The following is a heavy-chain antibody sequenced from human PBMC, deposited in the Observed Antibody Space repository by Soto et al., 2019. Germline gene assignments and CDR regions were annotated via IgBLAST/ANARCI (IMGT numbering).Heavy chain of an antibody. CDR2: INHSGST. J-gene: IGHJ4*02. V-gene: IGHV4-34*01. CDR1: GGSFSGYY. Sequence: SETLSLTCAVYGGSFSGYYWSWIRQPPGKGLECIGEINHSGSTNYNPSLKSRVAISVDTSKNQFSLKLSSVTAADTAVYYCARGFRTVHLIPFDYWGQGTLVTVSA. CDR3: ARGFRTVHLIPFDY. D-gene: IGHD4-4*01.